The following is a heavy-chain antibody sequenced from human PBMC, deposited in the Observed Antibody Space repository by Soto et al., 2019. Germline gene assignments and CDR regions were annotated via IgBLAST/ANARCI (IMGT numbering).Heavy chain of an antibody. CDR3: ARVPKGQLWTFDY. V-gene: IGHV3-13*01. CDR1: GFTFSSYD. D-gene: IGHD5-18*01. CDR2: INTAGDT. Sequence: GGSLRLSCAASGFTFSSYDMHWVRQATGKGLEWVSAINTAGDTFYPGSVKGRFTISRENAKNSLFLQMNSLRAGDTAVYYCARVPKGQLWTFDYWGQGTLVTVFS. J-gene: IGHJ4*02.